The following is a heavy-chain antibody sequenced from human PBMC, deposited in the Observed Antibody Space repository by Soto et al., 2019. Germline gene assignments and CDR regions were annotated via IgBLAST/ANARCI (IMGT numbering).Heavy chain of an antibody. V-gene: IGHV4-59*01. D-gene: IGHD3-10*01. CDR2: VYYSGST. Sequence: IRQPPGKGLEWIGYVYYSGSTLYNPSLESRVNLSIDMSKKQVSLKLSSVIAVDTAVFYFARTRLSYTLFPYWGLFTLVIVS. CDR3: ARTRLSYTLFPY. J-gene: IGHJ1*01.